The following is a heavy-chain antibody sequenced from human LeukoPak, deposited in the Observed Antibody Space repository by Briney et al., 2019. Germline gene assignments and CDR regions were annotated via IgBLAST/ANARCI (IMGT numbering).Heavy chain of an antibody. V-gene: IGHV1-8*01. CDR3: ARFYYDSTPSAFDN. J-gene: IGHJ3*02. Sequence: GASVKVSCKASGYTFTRYDINWVRQATGQGPEWMGWMNPNSGNTGYAQKFQGRVTMTRNTSISTAYMELSSLRSEDTAVYYCARFYYDSTPSAFDNWGQGTMVTVSS. CDR2: MNPNSGNT. D-gene: IGHD3-22*01. CDR1: GYTFTRYD.